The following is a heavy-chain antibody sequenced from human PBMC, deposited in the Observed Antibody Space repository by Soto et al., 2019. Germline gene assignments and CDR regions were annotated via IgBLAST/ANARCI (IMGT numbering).Heavy chain of an antibody. CDR2: IYPGDSDT. CDR1: GYSFTSYW. V-gene: IGHV5-51*01. Sequence: GESPKISCKGSGYSFTSYWIGWVRQMPGKGLEWMGIIYPGDSDTRYSPSFKGQVTISADKSISTAYLQWSSLKASDTAMYYCARRIDGFTPHFDYWGQGTLVTVSS. J-gene: IGHJ4*02. D-gene: IGHD2-15*01. CDR3: ARRIDGFTPHFDY.